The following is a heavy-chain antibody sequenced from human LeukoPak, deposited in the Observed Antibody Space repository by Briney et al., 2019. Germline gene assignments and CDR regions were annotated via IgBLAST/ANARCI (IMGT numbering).Heavy chain of an antibody. CDR3: AREGIQLWLGAFDI. D-gene: IGHD5-18*01. CDR1: GFTFSNHW. CDR2: INSDGSST. J-gene: IGHJ3*02. V-gene: IGHV3-74*01. Sequence: GGSLRCSCIASGFTFSNHWLSWVGQAPGKGLVWVSRINSDGSSTSYADSVEGRFTISRDNAKNTQDLQMNSLRAEDAAVYYCAREGIQLWLGAFDIWGQGTMVTVSS.